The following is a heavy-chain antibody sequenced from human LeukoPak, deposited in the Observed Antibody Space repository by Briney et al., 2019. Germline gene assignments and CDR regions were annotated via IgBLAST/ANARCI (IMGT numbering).Heavy chain of an antibody. J-gene: IGHJ4*02. CDR3: TRGHVSLEY. Sequence: GGSLRLSCAVSGLTFSDYYMSWTRQAPGKGPELVSYISPSGTSKFYIDSVKGRFTISRDNAKNSLYLQMNSLRAEDTAVYYCTRGHVSLEYWGEGTVVTVSS. CDR1: GLTFSDYY. CDR2: ISPSGTSK. V-gene: IGHV3-11*01.